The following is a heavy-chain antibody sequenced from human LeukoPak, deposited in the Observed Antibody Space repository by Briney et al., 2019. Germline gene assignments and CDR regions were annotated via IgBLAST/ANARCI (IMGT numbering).Heavy chain of an antibody. CDR1: GGSISSYY. D-gene: IGHD2-15*01. V-gene: IGHV4-59*01. CDR2: IYHSGST. Sequence: SETLSLTCTVSGGSISSYYWSWIRQPPGKGLEWIGYIYHSGSTNYNPSLKSRVAISVDTSKNQFSLKLSSVTAADTAVYYCAREGCSGGSCRGGYNWFDPWGQGTLVTVSS. CDR3: AREGCSGGSCRGGYNWFDP. J-gene: IGHJ5*02.